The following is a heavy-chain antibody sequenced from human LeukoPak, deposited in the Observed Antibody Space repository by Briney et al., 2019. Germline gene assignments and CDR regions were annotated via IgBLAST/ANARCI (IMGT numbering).Heavy chain of an antibody. V-gene: IGHV1-69*06. D-gene: IGHD1-26*01. CDR1: GGTFSSYA. Sequence: ASVKVSCKASGGTFSSYAISWVRQAPGQGLEWMGGIIPIFGTANYAQKFQGRVTITADKSTSTAYMELSSLRSEDTAVYYCARASEVGRMGANGYYFDYWGQGTLVTVSS. J-gene: IGHJ4*02. CDR3: ARASEVGRMGANGYYFDY. CDR2: IIPIFGTA.